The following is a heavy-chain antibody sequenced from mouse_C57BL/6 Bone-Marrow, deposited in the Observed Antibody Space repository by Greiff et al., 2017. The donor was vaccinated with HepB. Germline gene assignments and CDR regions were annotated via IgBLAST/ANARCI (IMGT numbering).Heavy chain of an antibody. Sequence: EVKLVESEGGLVQPGSSMKLSCTASGFTFSDYYMAWVRQVPEKGLEWVANINYDGSSTYYLDSLKSRFIISRDNAKNILYLQMSSLKSEDTATYYCARDLYYGFDYWGQGTTLTVSS. CDR2: INYDGSST. CDR1: GFTFSDYY. V-gene: IGHV5-16*01. D-gene: IGHD1-1*01. J-gene: IGHJ2*01. CDR3: ARDLYYGFDY.